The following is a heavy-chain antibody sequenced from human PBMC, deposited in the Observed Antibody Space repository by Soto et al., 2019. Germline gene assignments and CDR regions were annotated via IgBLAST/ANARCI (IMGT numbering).Heavy chain of an antibody. D-gene: IGHD3-9*01. CDR3: AGGKYLACYLFSYMDV. CDR1: GGTFSSYT. V-gene: IGHV1-69*02. CDR2: IIPILGIA. Sequence: QVQLVQSGAEVKKPGSSVKVSCKASGGTFSSYTISWVRQAPGQGLEWMGRIIPILGIATYAQKFQGRVTITADKSTSTAYMELRGLGSDDTAVNYCAGGKYLACYLFSYMDVGGKGTTVTFSS. J-gene: IGHJ6*03.